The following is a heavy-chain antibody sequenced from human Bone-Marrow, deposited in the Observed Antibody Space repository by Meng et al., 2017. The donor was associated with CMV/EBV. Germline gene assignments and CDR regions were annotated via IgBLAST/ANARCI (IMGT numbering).Heavy chain of an antibody. CDR3: AREKAGSFDI. J-gene: IGHJ3*02. CDR2: TYFRSKWYD. Sequence: LRLSCAISGDSVSANSAVWNWIRQSPSRGLEWLGRTYFRSKWYDYYAVSVKSRIAINPDTSKNQFSLQLNSVTPEDTAVYYCAREKAGSFDIWGQGTMVTVSS. CDR1: GDSVSANSAV. V-gene: IGHV6-1*01.